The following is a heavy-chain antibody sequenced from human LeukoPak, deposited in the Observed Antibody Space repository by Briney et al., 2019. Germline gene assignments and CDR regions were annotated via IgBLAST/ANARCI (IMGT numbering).Heavy chain of an antibody. CDR1: GYTFTSYG. CDR2: ISAYNGNT. Sequence: ASVKVSCKASGYTFTSYGVSWVRQAPGQGLELMGWISAYNGNTNHAQKLQGRVTMTTDKSTNTAYMELRSLRSDDTAVYYCARAAGVAVAPVDYWGQGTLVTVSS. J-gene: IGHJ4*02. CDR3: ARAAGVAVAPVDY. D-gene: IGHD6-19*01. V-gene: IGHV1-18*01.